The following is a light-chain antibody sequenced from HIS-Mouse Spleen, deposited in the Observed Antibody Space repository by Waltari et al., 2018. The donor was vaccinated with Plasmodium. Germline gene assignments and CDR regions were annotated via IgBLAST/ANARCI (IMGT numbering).Light chain of an antibody. Sequence: DSVMTQSPDSLAVSLGARATSDFRCGQSVLNSSNNKNYLAWYQQKPGQPPKLLIYWASTLQTGVPERFSGSGSGTDFTLTISSLQAEDVAVYYCQQYYSTPYTFGQGTKVEIK. CDR3: QQYYSTPYT. CDR1: QSVLNSSNNKNY. V-gene: IGKV4-1*01. CDR2: WAS. J-gene: IGKJ1*01.